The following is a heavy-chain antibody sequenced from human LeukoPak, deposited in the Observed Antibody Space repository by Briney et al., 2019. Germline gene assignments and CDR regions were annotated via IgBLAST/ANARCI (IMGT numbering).Heavy chain of an antibody. CDR2: ISYDEYNK. D-gene: IGHD3-10*01. J-gene: IGHJ4*02. CDR1: GFTFSSYG. Sequence: PGRSLSLSCAASGFTFSSYGMHWVRQAPGKGLDWVAVISYDEYNKYYADSVEGRFTISRDNSKNTLYLQMNSLRHEDTAVYYCAKDLHVRGVMIPDYWGQGTLVTVSS. CDR3: AKDLHVRGVMIPDY. V-gene: IGHV3-30*18.